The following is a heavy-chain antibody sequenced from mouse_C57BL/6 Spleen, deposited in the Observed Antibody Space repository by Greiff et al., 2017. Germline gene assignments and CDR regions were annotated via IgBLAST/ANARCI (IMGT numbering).Heavy chain of an antibody. D-gene: IGHD4-1*01. CDR2: SRNKANDYTT. J-gene: IGHJ4*01. CDR1: GFTFSDFY. Sequence: DVKLVESGGGLVQSGRSLRLSCATSGFTFSDFYMEWVRQAPGKGLEWIAASRNKANDYTTEYSASVKGRFIVSRDTSQSILYRQMDALRAEDTAIYDCARRGLDFYYAMDYWGQGTSVTVSS. CDR3: ARRGLDFYYAMDY. V-gene: IGHV7-1*01.